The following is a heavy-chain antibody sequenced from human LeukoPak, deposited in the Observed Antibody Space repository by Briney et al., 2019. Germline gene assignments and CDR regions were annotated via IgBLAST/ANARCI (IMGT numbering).Heavy chain of an antibody. V-gene: IGHV4-30-4*08. D-gene: IGHD6-13*01. CDR3: ARAPAAAGPGEDYYYYMDV. Sequence: SQTLSLTCTVSGGSISSGDYYWSWIRQPPGKGLEWIGYIYYSGSTYYNPSLKSRVTISVDTSKNQFSLKLSSVTAADTAVYYCARAPAAAGPGEDYYYYMDVWGKGTTVTVSS. J-gene: IGHJ6*03. CDR2: IYYSGST. CDR1: GGSISSGDYY.